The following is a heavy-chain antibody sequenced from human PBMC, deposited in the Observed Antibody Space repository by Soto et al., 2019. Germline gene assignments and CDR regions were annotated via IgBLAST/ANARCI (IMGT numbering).Heavy chain of an antibody. CDR1: GFTFSSYA. CDR3: ARGPGYYFDY. CDR2: ISSNRGST. J-gene: IGHJ4*02. V-gene: IGHV3-64*01. Sequence: GGSLRLSCAASGFTFSSYAMHWVRQAPGKGLEYVSAISSNRGSTYYANNVKGRFTISRDNSKNTLYLQMGSLRAEDMAVYYCARGPGYYFDYWGQGP.